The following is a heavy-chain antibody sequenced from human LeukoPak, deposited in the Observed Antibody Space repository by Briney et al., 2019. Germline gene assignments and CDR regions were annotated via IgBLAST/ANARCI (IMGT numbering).Heavy chain of an antibody. CDR2: ISYDGSNK. D-gene: IGHD2-2*01. J-gene: IGHJ4*02. Sequence: HPGGSLRLSCAASGLTFSSYAMHWVRQAPGKGLEWVAVISYDGSNKYYADSVKGRFTISRDNSKNTLYLQMNSLRAEDTAVYYCARDPTICSSTSCDDYWGQGTLVTVSS. V-gene: IGHV3-30-3*01. CDR1: GLTFSSYA. CDR3: ARDPTICSSTSCDDY.